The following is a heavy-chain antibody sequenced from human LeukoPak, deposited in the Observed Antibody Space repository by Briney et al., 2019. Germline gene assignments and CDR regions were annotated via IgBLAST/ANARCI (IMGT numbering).Heavy chain of an antibody. D-gene: IGHD6-13*01. J-gene: IGHJ1*01. CDR1: GFTFSSYA. CDR3: ARDREAAAPTYEYFQH. Sequence: GGSLRLSCAASGFTFSSYAMHWVRQSPGKGLEWVAVISYDGSNKYYADSVKGRFTISRDNSKNTLYLQMNSLRAEDTAVYYCARDREAAAPTYEYFQHWGQGTMVTVSS. V-gene: IGHV3-30*04. CDR2: ISYDGSNK.